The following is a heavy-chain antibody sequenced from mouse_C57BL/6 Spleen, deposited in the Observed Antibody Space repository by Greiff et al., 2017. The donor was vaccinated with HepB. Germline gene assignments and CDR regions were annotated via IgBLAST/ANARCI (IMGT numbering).Heavy chain of an antibody. CDR3: TRVILRPYYFDY. Sequence: EVKLEESGEGLVKPGGSLKLSCAASGFTFSSYAMSWVRQTPEKRLEWVAYISSGGDYIYYADTVKGRFTISRDNARNTLYLQMSSLKSEDTAMYYCTRVILRPYYFDYWGQGTTLTVSS. J-gene: IGHJ2*01. D-gene: IGHD1-2*01. CDR1: GFTFSSYA. CDR2: ISSGGDYI. V-gene: IGHV5-9-1*02.